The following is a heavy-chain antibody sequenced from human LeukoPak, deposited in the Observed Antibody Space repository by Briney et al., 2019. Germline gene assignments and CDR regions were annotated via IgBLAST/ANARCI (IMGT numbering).Heavy chain of an antibody. CDR3: AKLFDSGTFNNFFHY. V-gene: IGHV3-23*01. D-gene: IGHD3-10*01. Sequence: GGSLRLSCAASGFTFSSYEMNWVRQAPGKGLEWVSAITATSSSTYDADSVQGRFTISRDNFKNTLYLQMNSLRPEDTAIYYCAKLFDSGTFNNFFHYWGQGTLVTVSS. CDR1: GFTFSSYE. CDR2: ITATSSST. J-gene: IGHJ4*02.